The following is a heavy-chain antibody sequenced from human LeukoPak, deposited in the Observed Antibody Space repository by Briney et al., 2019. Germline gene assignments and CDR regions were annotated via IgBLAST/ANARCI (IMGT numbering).Heavy chain of an antibody. CDR2: INPSGGST. CDR3: ARAPPGYYYMDV. V-gene: IGHV1-46*01. J-gene: IGHJ6*03. Sequence: ASVKVSCKASGYTFTSYYMHWVGQAPGQGLEWMGIINPSGGSTSYAQKFQGRVTMTRDMSTSTVYMELSSLRSEDTAVYYCARAPPGYYYMDVWGKGTTVTVSS. CDR1: GYTFTSYY.